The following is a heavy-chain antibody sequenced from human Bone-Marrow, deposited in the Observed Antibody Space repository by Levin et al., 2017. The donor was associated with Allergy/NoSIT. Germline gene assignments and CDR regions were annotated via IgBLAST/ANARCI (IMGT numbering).Heavy chain of an antibody. J-gene: IGHJ4*02. Sequence: PGGSLRLSCAASGFTFSSYGMHWVRQAPGKGLEWVAVISYDGSNKYYADSVKGRFTISRDNSKNTLYLQMNSLRAEDTAVYYCAKLEYSSSRTHFIDYWGQGTLVTVSS. D-gene: IGHD6-6*01. CDR1: GFTFSSYG. V-gene: IGHV3-30*18. CDR2: ISYDGSNK. CDR3: AKLEYSSSRTHFIDY.